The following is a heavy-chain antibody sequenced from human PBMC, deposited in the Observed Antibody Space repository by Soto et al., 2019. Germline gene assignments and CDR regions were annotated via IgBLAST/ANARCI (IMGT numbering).Heavy chain of an antibody. V-gene: IGHV3-15*01. CDR2: IKSKTDGGTT. CDR3: TTEHSNYDYFDY. Sequence: GGSLRLSCAASGFTFSNAWMSWVRQAPGKGLEWVGRIKSKTDGGTTDYAAPVKGRFTISRDDSKNTLYLQMNSLKTEDTAVYYCTTEHSNYDYFDYWGQGTLVTVSS. CDR1: GFTFSNAW. J-gene: IGHJ4*02. D-gene: IGHD4-4*01.